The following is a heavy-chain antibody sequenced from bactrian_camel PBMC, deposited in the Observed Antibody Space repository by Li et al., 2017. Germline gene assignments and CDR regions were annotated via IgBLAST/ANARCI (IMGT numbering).Heavy chain of an antibody. V-gene: IGHV3S55*01. CDR3: AARSGTLYCDAEAHEFAY. CDR1: EFHFAKSD. Sequence: HVQLVESGGASVQAGGSLRLSCLAAEFHFAKSDMGWYRQAPGKKCEQVSTISSDGTTYYAPSVEGRFTISQDASTNTHYLEMNSLTAEDSAMYYCAARSGTLYCDAEAHEFAYWGQGTQVTVS. CDR2: ISSDGTT. J-gene: IGHJ6*01. D-gene: IGHD1*01.